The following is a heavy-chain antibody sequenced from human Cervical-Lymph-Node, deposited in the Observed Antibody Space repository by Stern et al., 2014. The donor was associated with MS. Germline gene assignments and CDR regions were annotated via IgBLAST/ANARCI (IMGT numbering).Heavy chain of an antibody. V-gene: IGHV3-23*01. D-gene: IGHD6-13*01. Sequence: EVQLLESGGGLVQPGGSLRLSCAASGFTFSDYAMNWVRQAPGKGLEWVSAISGSGDNTYYADSVKGRFTISRDNSKNTLYLQMNNLRAEDTALYYCARGSWLDSWGQGTLVTVSS. J-gene: IGHJ4*02. CDR3: ARGSWLDS. CDR2: ISGSGDNT. CDR1: GFTFSDYA.